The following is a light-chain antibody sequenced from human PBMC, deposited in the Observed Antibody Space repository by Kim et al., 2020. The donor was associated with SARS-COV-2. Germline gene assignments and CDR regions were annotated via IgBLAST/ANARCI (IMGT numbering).Light chain of an antibody. CDR2: DVS. V-gene: IGLV2-14*03. CDR1: SRGFCGYHN. CDR3: SSYTSSSTLDVV. J-gene: IGLJ2*01. Sequence: IPNSRTGTSRGFCGYHNFLWYQQHPGKAPKLMIYDVSNRPSGGFNRFSCSKSGNTASLTISGLQAEDEADYYCSSYTSSSTLDVVFGGGTQLTVL.